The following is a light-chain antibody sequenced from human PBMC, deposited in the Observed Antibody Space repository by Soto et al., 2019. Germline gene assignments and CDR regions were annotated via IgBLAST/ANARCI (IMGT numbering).Light chain of an antibody. J-gene: IGKJ3*01. V-gene: IGKV3-20*01. Sequence: EIVLTQSPGTLSLSPGERGTLSCRASQSVSNNFLAWYQQKPGQAPRLLIYDASTRATGIPDRFSGSGSGTDFTLTISRLEPEDFAVYYCQQYGRSPLTFGPGTPVDIK. CDR2: DAS. CDR3: QQYGRSPLT. CDR1: QSVSNNF.